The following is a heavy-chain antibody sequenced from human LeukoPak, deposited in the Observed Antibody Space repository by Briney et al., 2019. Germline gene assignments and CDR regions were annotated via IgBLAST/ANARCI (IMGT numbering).Heavy chain of an antibody. Sequence: ASVKVSCKASGYTFSGFYIHWVRQAPGQGLEWMGWINPNSGGTIYAQKFQGRVTMTRVTSTNTADMELNRLRSDDTAVYYCARGDGWIIDYWGQGTLVTVSS. D-gene: IGHD5-24*01. V-gene: IGHV1-2*02. CDR3: ARGDGWIIDY. CDR1: GYTFSGFY. CDR2: INPNSGGT. J-gene: IGHJ4*02.